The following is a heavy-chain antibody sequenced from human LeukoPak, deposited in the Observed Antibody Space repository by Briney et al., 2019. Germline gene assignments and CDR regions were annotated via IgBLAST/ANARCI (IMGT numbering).Heavy chain of an antibody. CDR1: GFTFSSYW. CDR3: ARVLRYFDWLFSPLDY. D-gene: IGHD3-9*01. J-gene: IGHJ4*02. Sequence: PGGSLRLSCAASGFTFSSYWMSWVRQAPGKGLEWVANIKQDGSEKYYVDSVKGRFTISRDNAKNSLYLHMNSLRAEDTAVYYCARVLRYFDWLFSPLDYWGQGTLVTVSS. V-gene: IGHV3-7*01. CDR2: IKQDGSEK.